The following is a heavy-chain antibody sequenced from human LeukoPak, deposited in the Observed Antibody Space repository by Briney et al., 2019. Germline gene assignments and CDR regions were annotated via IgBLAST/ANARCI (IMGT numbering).Heavy chain of an antibody. Sequence: SVKVSCKASGGTFSSYAISWVRQAPGRGLEWMGGIIPIFGTANYAQKFQGRVTITADESTSTAYMELSSLRSDDTAVYYCARGGYSYGRQGNRVIDNYFDYWGQGTLVTVSS. CDR2: IIPIFGTA. CDR3: ARGGYSYGRQGNRVIDNYFDY. J-gene: IGHJ4*02. CDR1: GGTFSSYA. V-gene: IGHV1-69*13. D-gene: IGHD5-18*01.